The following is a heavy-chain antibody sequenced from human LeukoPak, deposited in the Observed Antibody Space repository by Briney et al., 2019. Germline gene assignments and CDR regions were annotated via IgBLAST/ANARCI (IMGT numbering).Heavy chain of an antibody. CDR2: ISGSGDSP. CDR3: AKDPKVVINRLFDY. J-gene: IGHJ4*02. Sequence: GGSLRLSCVASGFTFSSNGMSWVRQAPGKGLEWVSGISGSGDSPYYADSVKGRFTISRDNSKNTLYLQMNSLRAEDTAVYYCAKDPKVVINRLFDYWGQGTLVTVSS. CDR1: GFTFSSNG. D-gene: IGHD3-22*01. V-gene: IGHV3-23*01.